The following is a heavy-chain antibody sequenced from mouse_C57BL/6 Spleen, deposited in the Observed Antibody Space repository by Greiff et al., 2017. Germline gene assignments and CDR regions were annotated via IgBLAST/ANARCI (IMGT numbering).Heavy chain of an antibody. V-gene: IGHV5-6*01. CDR2: ISSGGSYT. J-gene: IGHJ2*01. D-gene: IGHD4-1*01. CDR1: GFTFSSYG. CDR3: ARRGLGNYFDY. Sequence: VQLKESGGDLVKPGGSLKLSCAASGFTFSSYGMSWVRQTPDKRLEWVATISSGGSYTYYPDSVKGRFTISRDNAKNTLYLQMSSLKSEDTAMYYCARRGLGNYFDYWGQGTTLTVSS.